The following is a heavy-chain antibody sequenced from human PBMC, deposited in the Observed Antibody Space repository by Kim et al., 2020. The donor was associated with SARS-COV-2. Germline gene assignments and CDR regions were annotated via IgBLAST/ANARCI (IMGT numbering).Heavy chain of an antibody. V-gene: IGHV4-34*01. Sequence: NPSLKSRVTISVDTSKNQFSLKLSSVTAADTAVYYCARLRYYDSSGYPDYWGQGTLVTVSS. J-gene: IGHJ4*02. D-gene: IGHD3-22*01. CDR3: ARLRYYDSSGYPDY.